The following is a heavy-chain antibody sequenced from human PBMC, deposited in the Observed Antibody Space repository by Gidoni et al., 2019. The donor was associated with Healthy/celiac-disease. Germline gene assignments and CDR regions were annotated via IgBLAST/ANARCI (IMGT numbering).Heavy chain of an antibody. Sequence: QLQLQESGPGLVKPWQTLALPCPVHGGSISSSSYYWRWIRQPPGKGLEWIGSIYYSGSTYYNPPLKSLVTISVEPSKNQFSLKLGSVTAADTAVYYCARHKTTVTTSAFDIWGQGTMVTVSS. CDR2: IYYSGST. V-gene: IGHV4-39*01. D-gene: IGHD4-17*01. CDR1: GGSISSSSYY. CDR3: ARHKTTVTTSAFDI. J-gene: IGHJ3*02.